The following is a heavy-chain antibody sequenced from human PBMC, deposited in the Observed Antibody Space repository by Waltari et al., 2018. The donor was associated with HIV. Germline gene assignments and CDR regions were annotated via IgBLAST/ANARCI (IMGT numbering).Heavy chain of an antibody. CDR2: INPGGSTT. CDR1: GFTFSDHY. J-gene: IGHJ4*02. V-gene: IGHV3-11*01. D-gene: IGHD5-12*01. CDR3: ARPRYSGYDYPTYFDY. Sequence: QVQLVESGGGLVKPGGSLRLSCAAPGFTFSDHYNSLVRQAPGKGLEWVSYINPGGSTTYYIDSVKGRFTISRDNAKNSLYLQMDNLRGEDTAVYYCARPRYSGYDYPTYFDYWGQGDPVTVSS.